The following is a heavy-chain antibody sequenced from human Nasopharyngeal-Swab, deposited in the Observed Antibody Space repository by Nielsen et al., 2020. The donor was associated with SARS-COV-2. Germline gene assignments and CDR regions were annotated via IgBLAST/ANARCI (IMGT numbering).Heavy chain of an antibody. V-gene: IGHV4-4*07. Sequence: SETLSLTCTVSGGSISSYYWSWIRQPAGKGLEWIGRIYTSGSTNYNPSLKSRVTMSVHTSKNQFSLKLSSVTAADTAVYYCARGSRFTIFGVVPDYYYGMDVWGQGTTVTVSS. D-gene: IGHD3-3*01. J-gene: IGHJ6*02. CDR1: GGSISSYY. CDR3: ARGSRFTIFGVVPDYYYGMDV. CDR2: IYTSGST.